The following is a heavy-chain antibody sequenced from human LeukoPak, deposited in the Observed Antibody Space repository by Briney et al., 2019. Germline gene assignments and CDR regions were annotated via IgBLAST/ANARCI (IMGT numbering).Heavy chain of an antibody. CDR3: ARGPYCSGGSCYSISYYYYGMDV. Sequence: SETLSLTCTVSGGSISSGGYYWSWIRQHPGKGLEWIGYIYYSGSTYYNPSLKSRVTISVDTSKNQFSLKLSSVTAADTAVYYCARGPYCSGGSCYSISYYYYGMDVWGQGTTVTVSS. D-gene: IGHD2-15*01. CDR2: IYYSGST. J-gene: IGHJ6*02. V-gene: IGHV4-31*03. CDR1: GGSISSGGYY.